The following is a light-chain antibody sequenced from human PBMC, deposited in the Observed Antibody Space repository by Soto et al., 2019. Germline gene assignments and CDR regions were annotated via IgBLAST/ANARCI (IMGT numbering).Light chain of an antibody. Sequence: EIVMTQSPATLSVSPGERATLSCRASQSVSSNLAWYQQKPGQSPRLLIYGASTRATGVPARFSGSGSGTEFTLTISSLQSEDFAVYYCQQYHDRPRTFGRGTKVDIK. CDR1: QSVSSN. V-gene: IGKV3-15*01. J-gene: IGKJ1*01. CDR3: QQYHDRPRT. CDR2: GAS.